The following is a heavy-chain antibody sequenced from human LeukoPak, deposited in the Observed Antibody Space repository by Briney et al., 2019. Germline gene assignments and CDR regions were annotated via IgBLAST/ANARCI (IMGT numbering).Heavy chain of an antibody. Sequence: GGSLRLSCAGSGFTFSRHWMYWVRQAPGKGLEWVANIKEDGSETFYVDPVKGRFTISRDNARNTLYLQMNSLRAEDTAVYYCTRIIVEVPGISDYCDPWGQGTLVTVSS. V-gene: IGHV3-7*05. D-gene: IGHD2-2*01. CDR2: IKEDGSET. CDR1: GFTFSRHW. CDR3: TRIIVEVPGISDYCDP. J-gene: IGHJ5*02.